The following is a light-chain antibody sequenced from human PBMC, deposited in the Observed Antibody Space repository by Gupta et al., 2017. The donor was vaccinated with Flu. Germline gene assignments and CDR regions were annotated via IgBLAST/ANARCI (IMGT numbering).Light chain of an antibody. CDR1: HTVDTS. CDR3: QQYNNWPPTT. J-gene: IGKJ4*01. V-gene: IGKV3-15*01. Sequence: IVITHSPATLYVSPGERATLSCRASHTVDTSVAWYQQRPGQSPRLLISGASTRATGVPARISASGSGTEFTLTISSLHSEDFAIYYCQQYNNWPPTTFGGGTRVEI. CDR2: GAS.